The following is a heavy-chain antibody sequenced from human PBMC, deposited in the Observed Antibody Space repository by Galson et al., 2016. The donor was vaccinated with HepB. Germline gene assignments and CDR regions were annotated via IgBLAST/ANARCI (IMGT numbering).Heavy chain of an antibody. J-gene: IGHJ3*01. CDR3: VRGYPSHRDDAFEV. CDR2: IKDETQGATT. V-gene: IGHV3-15*01. D-gene: IGHD1-14*01. CDR1: GFTFKNAW. Sequence: SLRLSCAASGFTFKNAWMTWVRQALGRGLEWVGRIKDETQGATTDYAAPAKGRFTISRDDSANRVYLQMSGLQTDDTAVYYCVRGYPSHRDDAFEVWGQGTMVTVSS.